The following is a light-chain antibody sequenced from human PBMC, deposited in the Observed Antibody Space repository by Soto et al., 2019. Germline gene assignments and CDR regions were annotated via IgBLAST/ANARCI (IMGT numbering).Light chain of an antibody. J-gene: IGKJ4*01. V-gene: IGKV3-15*01. CDR1: QSVSIN. Sequence: EIVMTQSPGPLSVSPGERATLSCRASQSVSINLAWYQQKPGQAPRLLIYDASTRATGIPARFSGSGSGTEFTLTISSLQSEDFAVYYCQQYNNWPLTFGGGTKVDIK. CDR2: DAS. CDR3: QQYNNWPLT.